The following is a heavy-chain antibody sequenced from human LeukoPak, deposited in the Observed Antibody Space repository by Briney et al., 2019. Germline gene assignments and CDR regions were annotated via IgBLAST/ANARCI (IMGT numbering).Heavy chain of an antibody. Sequence: GGPLRLSCAASGFSFSRSYMNWVRQAPGKGLEWVATIKQEGVDKYFVGSVKGRFTISRDTAKNSLFLQMNSLRAGDKAVYYCARDPSRYDLDFWGQGTPVTVSS. V-gene: IGHV3-7*01. D-gene: IGHD5-12*01. J-gene: IGHJ4*02. CDR3: ARDPSRYDLDF. CDR2: IKQEGVDK. CDR1: GFSFSRSY.